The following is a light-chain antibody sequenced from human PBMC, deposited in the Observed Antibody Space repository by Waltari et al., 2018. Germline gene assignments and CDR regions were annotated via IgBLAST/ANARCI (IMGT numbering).Light chain of an antibody. J-gene: IGKJ4*01. CDR1: QSIRSY. V-gene: IGKV1-9*01. CDR3: QHLNTYMLT. Sequence: DIRLTQSPSFLSAFVGDRVIISCRAIQSIRSYLACYQLKPGTAPKLLITGASTLQSGVPSRFSGSGSGTDVTLTISSLQPEDFATYYCQHLNTYMLTFGGGTKVEIK. CDR2: GAS.